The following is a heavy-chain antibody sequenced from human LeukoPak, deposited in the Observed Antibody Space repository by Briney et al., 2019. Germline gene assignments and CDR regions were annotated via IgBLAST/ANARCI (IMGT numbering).Heavy chain of an antibody. CDR2: INSDGSSA. V-gene: IGHV3-74*01. D-gene: IGHD1-26*01. J-gene: IGHJ4*02. Sequence: GGSLRLSCAATGFTFSTYWMHWVRQAPGKGLVWASRINSDGSSASYADSVKGRFTISRDNAKNTLYLQMNSLRAEDTAVYYCARVVPATVGFDFDYWGQGTLVTVSS. CDR1: GFTFSTYW. CDR3: ARVVPATVGFDFDY.